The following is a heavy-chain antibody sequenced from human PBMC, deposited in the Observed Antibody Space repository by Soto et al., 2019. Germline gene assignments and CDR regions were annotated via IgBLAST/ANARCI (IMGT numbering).Heavy chain of an antibody. Sequence: GESLKISCTASGYTFPNYWIGWVRQMPGQGLEWMGIIYPGDSDTRYSPSFQGQVTISADKSISTAYLQWSSLKASDTAMYYCARPSQDYYDSSGYHISLDAFDIWGQGTMVTVSS. CDR3: ARPSQDYYDSSGYHISLDAFDI. CDR1: GYTFPNYW. J-gene: IGHJ3*02. D-gene: IGHD3-22*01. V-gene: IGHV5-51*01. CDR2: IYPGDSDT.